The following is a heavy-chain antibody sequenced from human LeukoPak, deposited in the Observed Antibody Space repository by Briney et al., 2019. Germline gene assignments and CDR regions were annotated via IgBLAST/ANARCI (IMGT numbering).Heavy chain of an antibody. CDR3: VSGGSCYTY. J-gene: IGHJ4*02. D-gene: IGHD2-15*01. V-gene: IGHV3-30-3*01. Sequence: GGSLRLSCAASGFTFRNYVIHWVRQAPGKGLEWVAVTSSDLNVKLYADSVKGRFTISRDNSKNTLYLQMNSLRAEDTAVYYCVSGGSCYTYWGQGTLVTVSS. CDR1: GFTFRNYV. CDR2: TSSDLNVK.